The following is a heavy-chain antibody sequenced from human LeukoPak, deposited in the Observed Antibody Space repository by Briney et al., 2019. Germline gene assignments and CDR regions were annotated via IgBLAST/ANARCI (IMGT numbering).Heavy chain of an antibody. CDR2: ISGSGGST. J-gene: IGHJ4*02. CDR3: AKVIAVAGVFDY. CDR1: GFTFSSSG. Sequence: GGSLRLSCAASGFTFSSSGMHWARQAPGKGLEWVSAISGSGGSTYYADSVKGRFTISRDNSKNTLYLQMNSLRAEDTAVYYCAKVIAVAGVFDYWGQGTLVTVSS. D-gene: IGHD6-19*01. V-gene: IGHV3-23*01.